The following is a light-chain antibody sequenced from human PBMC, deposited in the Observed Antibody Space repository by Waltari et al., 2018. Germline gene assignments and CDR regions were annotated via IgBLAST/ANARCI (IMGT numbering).Light chain of an antibody. CDR2: DAS. J-gene: IGKJ2*01. Sequence: EIVLTQSPATLSVSPGGRATLSCRASPSVTTNLAWYQQRPGQAASLRIYDASTRATGVPARFSGSGSGTEFTLTISSLQSTEFAVYYCQQYDDWSFGQGTKLEIK. CDR1: PSVTTN. V-gene: IGKV3-15*01. CDR3: QQYDDWS.